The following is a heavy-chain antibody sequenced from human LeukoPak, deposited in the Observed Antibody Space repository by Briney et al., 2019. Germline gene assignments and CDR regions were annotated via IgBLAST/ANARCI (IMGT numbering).Heavy chain of an antibody. CDR3: ARGLRFVVPAAIRPRNYYYGMDV. D-gene: IGHD2-2*01. J-gene: IGHJ6*02. CDR2: IYSGGST. Sequence: SGGSLRLSCAASGFTVSSNYMSWVRQAPGKGLEWVSVIYSGGSTYYADSVKGRFTISRDNSKNTLYLQMNSLRAEDTAVYYCARGLRFVVPAAIRPRNYYYGMDVWGQGTTVTVSS. CDR1: GFTVSSNY. V-gene: IGHV3-66*01.